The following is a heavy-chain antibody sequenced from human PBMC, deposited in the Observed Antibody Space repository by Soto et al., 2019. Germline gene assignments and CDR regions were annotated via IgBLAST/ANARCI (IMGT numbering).Heavy chain of an antibody. D-gene: IGHD3-10*01. J-gene: IGHJ4*02. V-gene: IGHV1-46*01. CDR1: GYTFTSYY. CDR2: ITPSGGST. CDR3: ARSLTMVLGVPHFDY. Sequence: ASVKVSCKASGYTFTSYYMNWVRQAPGQGLEWMGMITPSGGSTSYAQKFQGRVTMTRDTSTSTVYMELSSLRSEDTAVYYCARSLTMVLGVPHFDYWGQGTLVTVSS.